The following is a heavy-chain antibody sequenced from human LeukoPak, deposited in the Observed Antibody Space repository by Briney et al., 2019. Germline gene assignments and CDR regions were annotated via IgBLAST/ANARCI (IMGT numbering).Heavy chain of an antibody. J-gene: IGHJ4*02. CDR2: ISGSGGST. D-gene: IGHD5-12*01. CDR3: AREPDIVATTTPSPYFDY. CDR1: GFTFSSYA. Sequence: PGGSLRLSCAASGFTFSSYAMSWVRQAPGKGLEWVSAISGSGGSTYYADSVKGRFTISRDNSKNTLYLQMNSLRAEDTAVYYCAREPDIVATTTPSPYFDYWGQGTLVTVSS. V-gene: IGHV3-23*01.